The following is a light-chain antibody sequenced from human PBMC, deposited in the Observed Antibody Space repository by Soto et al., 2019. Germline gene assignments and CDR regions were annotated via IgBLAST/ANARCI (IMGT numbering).Light chain of an antibody. Sequence: EVVLTQSPATLSLSPGEKATLSCRASQDINTYLGWYQQKPGQPPRLLIYDASNRASGIPARFSGSGSGTDFPXAMNRLEHEDFAIEYCQQRYNWPLTFGAGTKVDIK. V-gene: IGKV3-11*01. CDR1: QDINTY. CDR2: DAS. J-gene: IGKJ4*01. CDR3: QQRYNWPLT.